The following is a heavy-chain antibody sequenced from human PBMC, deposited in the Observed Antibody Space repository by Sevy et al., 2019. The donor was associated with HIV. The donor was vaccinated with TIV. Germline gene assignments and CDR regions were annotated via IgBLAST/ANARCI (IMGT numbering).Heavy chain of an antibody. V-gene: IGHV1-69*13. D-gene: IGHD6-13*01. Sequence: ASVKVSCKASGVTLSSYGISWVRQAPGQGLEWMGRIIPIFGTANYALKFQGRVTITADESTSTAYMELSSLRSEDTAVYYCASEEGSSWYNWFDPWGQGTLVTVSS. CDR1: GVTLSSYG. CDR2: IIPIFGTA. CDR3: ASEEGSSWYNWFDP. J-gene: IGHJ5*01.